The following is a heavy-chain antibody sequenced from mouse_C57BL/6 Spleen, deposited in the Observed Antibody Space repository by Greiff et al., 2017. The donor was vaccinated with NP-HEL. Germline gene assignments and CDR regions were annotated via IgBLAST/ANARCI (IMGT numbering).Heavy chain of an antibody. J-gene: IGHJ1*03. V-gene: IGHV5-17*01. Sequence: EVKVVESGGGLVKPGGSLKLSCAASGFTFSDYGMHWVRQAPEKGLEWVAYISSGSSTIYYADTVKGRFTISRDNAKNTLFLQMTSLRSEDTAMYYCARQLGQGYWYFDVWGTGTTVTVSS. CDR2: ISSGSSTI. CDR1: GFTFSDYG. CDR3: ARQLGQGYWYFDV. D-gene: IGHD4-1*02.